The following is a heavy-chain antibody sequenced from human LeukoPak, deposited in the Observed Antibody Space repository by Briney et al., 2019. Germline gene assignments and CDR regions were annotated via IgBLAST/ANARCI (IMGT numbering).Heavy chain of an antibody. J-gene: IGHJ4*02. CDR2: ISSSGSTI. V-gene: IGHV3-48*03. D-gene: IGHD2-15*01. CDR3: ARGITRYCSGGRCYSVGGHYFDY. CDR1: GFTFSSYE. Sequence: PGGSLRLSCAASGFTFSSYEMNWVRQAPGKGLEWVSYISSSGSTIYYADSVKGRFTISRDNAKNSLYLQMNSLRAEDTAVYFCARGITRYCSGGRCYSVGGHYFDYWGQGTLATVSS.